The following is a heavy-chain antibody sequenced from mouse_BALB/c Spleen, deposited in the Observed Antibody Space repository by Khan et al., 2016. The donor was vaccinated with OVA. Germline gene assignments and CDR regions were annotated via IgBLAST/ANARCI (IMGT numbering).Heavy chain of an antibody. CDR2: IWSDGRT. D-gene: IGHD2-1*01. J-gene: IGHJ1*01. CDR1: GFSLTSYG. CDR3: ARQVYPGYFDV. Sequence: QVQLKQSGPGPVAPSQSLSITCTISGFSLTSYGVHWVRQPAGKGLEWLVVIWSDGRTTYNSALKSRLSISKDNSKSQVFLKVNSLQTDDLAIYYCARQVYPGYFDVWGAGTTVTVSS. V-gene: IGHV2-6-1*01.